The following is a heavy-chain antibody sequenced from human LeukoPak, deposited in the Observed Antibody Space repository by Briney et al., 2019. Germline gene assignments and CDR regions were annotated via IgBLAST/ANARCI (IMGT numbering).Heavy chain of an antibody. CDR1: GGSISSYY. Sequence: SETLSLTCTVSGGSISSYYWSWIRQPPGKGLEWIGYIYYSGGTNYNPSLKSRVTISVDTSKNQFSLKLSSVTAADTAVYYCARVSAGNTAISFDYWGQGTLVTVSS. D-gene: IGHD5-18*01. V-gene: IGHV4-59*01. CDR3: ARVSAGNTAISFDY. CDR2: IYYSGGT. J-gene: IGHJ4*02.